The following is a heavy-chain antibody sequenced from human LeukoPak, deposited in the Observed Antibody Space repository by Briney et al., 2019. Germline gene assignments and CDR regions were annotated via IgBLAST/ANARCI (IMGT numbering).Heavy chain of an antibody. Sequence: SETLSLTCAVYGGSFSGYYWSWIRQPPGKGLEWIGEINHSGSTNYNPSLKSRVTISVGTSKNQFSLKLSSVTAADTAVYYCAMYSGYDPPFDYWGQGTLVTVSS. CDR3: AMYSGYDPPFDY. V-gene: IGHV4-34*01. D-gene: IGHD5-12*01. CDR2: INHSGST. J-gene: IGHJ4*02. CDR1: GGSFSGYY.